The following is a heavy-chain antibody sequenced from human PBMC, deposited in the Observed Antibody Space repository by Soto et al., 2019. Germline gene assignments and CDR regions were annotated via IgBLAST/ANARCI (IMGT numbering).Heavy chain of an antibody. CDR3: ARESLGPPPMVRGYDAFDI. Sequence: HPGGSLRLSCAASGFTFSSYGMHWVRQAPGKGLEWVAVIWYDGSNKYYADSVKGRFTISRDNSKNTLYLQMNSLRAEDTAVYYCARESLGPPPMVRGYDAFDIWGQGTMVTVSS. CDR1: GFTFSSYG. V-gene: IGHV3-33*01. CDR2: IWYDGSNK. J-gene: IGHJ3*02. D-gene: IGHD3-10*01.